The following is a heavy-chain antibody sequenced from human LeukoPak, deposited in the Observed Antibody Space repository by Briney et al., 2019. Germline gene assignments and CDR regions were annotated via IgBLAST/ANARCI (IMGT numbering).Heavy chain of an antibody. Sequence: SETLSLTCTVSGGSISSYYWSWIRQPPGKGLEWIGYIYYSGSTNYNPSLKSRVTISVDTSKNQFSLKLSSVTAADTAVYYCARHSSRYYYDSSGLHDAFDIWGQGTMVTVSS. J-gene: IGHJ3*02. D-gene: IGHD3-22*01. CDR2: IYYSGST. V-gene: IGHV4-59*08. CDR3: ARHSSRYYYDSSGLHDAFDI. CDR1: GGSISSYY.